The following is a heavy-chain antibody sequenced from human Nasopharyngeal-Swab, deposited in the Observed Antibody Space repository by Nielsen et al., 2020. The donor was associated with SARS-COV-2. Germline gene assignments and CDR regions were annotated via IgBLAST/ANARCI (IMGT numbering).Heavy chain of an antibody. D-gene: IGHD2-8*01. J-gene: IGHJ6*02. CDR3: ARHGADCTNGVCQTYFYFRMDV. V-gene: IGHV4-39*01. CDR2: IYYSGST. CDR1: GGSISSSSYY. Sequence: SETLSFTCTVSGGSISSSSYYWGWIRQPPGKGLEWIGSIYYSGSTYYNPSLKSRVTISVDTSKNQFSLKLSSVTAADTAVYYCARHGADCTNGVCQTYFYFRMDVWGQGTTVSVSS.